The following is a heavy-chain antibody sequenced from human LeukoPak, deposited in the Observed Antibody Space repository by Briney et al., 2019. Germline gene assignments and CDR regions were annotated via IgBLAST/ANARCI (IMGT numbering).Heavy chain of an antibody. CDR2: IKQDGSEK. J-gene: IGHJ6*04. Sequence: GGSLRLSCAASGFTFSSYWMSWVRQAPGKGLEWVANIKQDGSEKYYVDSVKGRFTISRDNAKNSLYLQMNSLRAEDTAVYYCARDPITMVRGRMDVWGKGTTVTVSS. CDR3: ARDPITMVRGRMDV. V-gene: IGHV3-7*01. CDR1: GFTFSSYW. D-gene: IGHD3-10*01.